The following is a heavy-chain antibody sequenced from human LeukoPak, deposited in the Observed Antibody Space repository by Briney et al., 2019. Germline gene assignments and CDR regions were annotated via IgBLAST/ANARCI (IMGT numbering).Heavy chain of an antibody. J-gene: IGHJ6*02. V-gene: IGHV5-10-1*01. Sequence: GESLKISCKGSGYSFTTYWISWVRQMPGKGLEWMGRIDPSDSYIKYSPSFQGHVTISADKSIDTAYLQWSSLKASDSAMYYCARIQRDYLYHGMDVWGQGTTVTVSS. CDR1: GYSFTTYW. D-gene: IGHD5-18*01. CDR2: IDPSDSYI. CDR3: ARIQRDYLYHGMDV.